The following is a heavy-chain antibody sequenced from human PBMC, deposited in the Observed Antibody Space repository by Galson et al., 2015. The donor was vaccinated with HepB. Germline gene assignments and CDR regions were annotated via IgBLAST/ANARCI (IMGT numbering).Heavy chain of an antibody. J-gene: IGHJ4*02. Sequence: VKVSCKASGYTFSSYGMHWVRQAPGQRLEWMGWINAGNDNTKYSKKFQGRVTITRDTSASTAYMELSSLRSEDTAVYYCAGGSEYFDYWGQGTLVTVSS. D-gene: IGHD6-19*01. V-gene: IGHV1-3*01. CDR2: INAGNDNT. CDR1: GYTFSSYG. CDR3: AGGSEYFDY.